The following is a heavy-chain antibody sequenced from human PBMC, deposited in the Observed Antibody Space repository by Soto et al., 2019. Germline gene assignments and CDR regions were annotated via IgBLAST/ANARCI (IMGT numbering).Heavy chain of an antibody. V-gene: IGHV1-24*01. J-gene: IGHJ6*02. CDR3: ATGRKWLPTGPFGGMDV. CDR2: FDPEDGET. D-gene: IGHD6-19*01. Sequence: ASVKVSCKVSGYTLTELSMHWMRQAPGKGREWMGGFDPEDGETIYAQKFQGRVTMPEDTSTDTAYMELSSLRSEDTAVYYCATGRKWLPTGPFGGMDVWGQGTTVTVSS. CDR1: GYTLTELS.